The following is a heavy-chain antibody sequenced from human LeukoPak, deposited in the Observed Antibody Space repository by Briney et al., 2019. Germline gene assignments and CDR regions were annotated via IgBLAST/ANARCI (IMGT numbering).Heavy chain of an antibody. V-gene: IGHV3-30*18. CDR2: ISYDGSNK. CDR1: GFTFSSYG. Sequence: GGSLRLSCAASGFTFSSYGMNWVRQAPGKGLEWVAVISYDGSNKYYADSVKGRFTISRDNSKNTLYLQMNSLRAEDTAVYYCAKGANPFGELSYFDYWGQGTLVTVSS. D-gene: IGHD3-10*01. J-gene: IGHJ4*02. CDR3: AKGANPFGELSYFDY.